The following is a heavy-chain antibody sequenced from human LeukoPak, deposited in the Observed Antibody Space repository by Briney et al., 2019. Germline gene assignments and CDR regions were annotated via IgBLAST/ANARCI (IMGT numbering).Heavy chain of an antibody. CDR1: GFTFSSYG. V-gene: IGHV3-33*01. D-gene: IGHD5-18*01. Sequence: GGSLRLSCAASGFTFSSYGMHWVRQAPGKGLEWVAVIWYDGSNEYYADSVKGRFTISRDNSKNTLYLQMNSLRAEDTAVYYCARVDTAMVSRDWGQGTLVTVSS. J-gene: IGHJ4*02. CDR3: ARVDTAMVSRD. CDR2: IWYDGSNE.